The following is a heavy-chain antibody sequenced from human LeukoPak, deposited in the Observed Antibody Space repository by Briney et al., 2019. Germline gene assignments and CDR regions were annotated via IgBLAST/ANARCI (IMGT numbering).Heavy chain of an antibody. CDR1: GYTFTSYG. J-gene: IGHJ4*02. Sequence: ASVKVSCKASGYTFTSYGISWVRQAPGQGLEWMGWISAYNGNTNYARKLQGRVTMTTDTSTSTAYMELRSLRSDDTAVYYCARERRYCSGGSCYFDYWGQGTLVTVSS. D-gene: IGHD2-15*01. CDR2: ISAYNGNT. V-gene: IGHV1-18*01. CDR3: ARERRYCSGGSCYFDY.